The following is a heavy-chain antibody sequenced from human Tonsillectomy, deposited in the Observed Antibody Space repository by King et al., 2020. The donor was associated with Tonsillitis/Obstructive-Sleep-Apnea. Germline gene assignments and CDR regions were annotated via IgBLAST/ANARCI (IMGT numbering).Heavy chain of an antibody. V-gene: IGHV4-59*01. Sequence: VQLQESGPGLVKPSETLSLTCTVSGGSISSYYWSWIRQPPGKGLDCIGYIYYSGGTNYNPSLKSRVTISVDTSKNKLSLKLSSVTAADTAVYYCAREGAVMNAFDIWGQGTMVTVSS. D-gene: IGHD2-8*01. CDR1: GGSISSYY. J-gene: IGHJ3*02. CDR3: AREGAVMNAFDI. CDR2: IYYSGGT.